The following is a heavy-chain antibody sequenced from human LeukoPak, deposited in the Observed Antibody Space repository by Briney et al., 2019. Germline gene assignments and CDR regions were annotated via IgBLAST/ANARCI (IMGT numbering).Heavy chain of an antibody. CDR2: IYYSGST. Sequence: PSETLSLTCTVSGGSISSYYWSWIRQPPGKGLEWIGYIYYSGSTNYNPSLKSRVTISVDTSKNQFSLKLSSVTAEDTAVYYCARNYGGNYYYYMDVWGKGTTVTVSS. J-gene: IGHJ6*03. D-gene: IGHD4-23*01. V-gene: IGHV4-59*01. CDR3: ARNYGGNYYYYMDV. CDR1: GGSISSYY.